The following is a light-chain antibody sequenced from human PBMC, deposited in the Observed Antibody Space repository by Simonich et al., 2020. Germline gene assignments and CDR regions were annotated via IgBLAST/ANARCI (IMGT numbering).Light chain of an antibody. V-gene: IGKV4-1*01. J-gene: IGKJ1*01. CDR2: WAS. CDR3: QQYYSTPWT. Sequence: DIVITQSPDSLAVSLGERATINCKSSQSVLYSSNNKNYLAWYQQKPGQPPKLLFYWASTRESGGPDRFSGSGSGTDFTLTISSLQAEDVAVYYCQQYYSTPWTFGQGTKVEIK. CDR1: QSVLYSSNNKNY.